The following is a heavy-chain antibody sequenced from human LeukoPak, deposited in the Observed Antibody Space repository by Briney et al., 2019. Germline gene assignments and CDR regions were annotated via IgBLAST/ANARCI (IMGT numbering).Heavy chain of an antibody. D-gene: IGHD2-21*02. CDR1: GGTFSSYA. Sequence: ASVKVSCKSSGGTFSSYAISWVRQAPGQGLEWMGGIIPIFGTANYAQKFQGRVTITADKSTSTAYMELSSLRSEDTAVYYCARLAVVVTANDYWGQGTLVTVSS. CDR3: ARLAVVVTANDY. V-gene: IGHV1-69*06. CDR2: IIPIFGTA. J-gene: IGHJ4*02.